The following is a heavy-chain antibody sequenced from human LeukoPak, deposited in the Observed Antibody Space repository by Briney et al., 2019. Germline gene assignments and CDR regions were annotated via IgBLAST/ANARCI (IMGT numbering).Heavy chain of an antibody. D-gene: IGHD6-6*01. J-gene: IGHJ4*02. CDR2: IYYSGST. CDR3: ARYIPARPGFDY. CDR1: GGSISSYY. V-gene: IGHV4-59*01. Sequence: SETLSLTCTVSGGSISSYYWNWIRQPPGKGLEWIGNIYYSGSTNYNPSLKSRVTISVDMSKNQFSLRLSSVTVADTAVYYCARYIPARPGFDYWGQGTLVTVSS.